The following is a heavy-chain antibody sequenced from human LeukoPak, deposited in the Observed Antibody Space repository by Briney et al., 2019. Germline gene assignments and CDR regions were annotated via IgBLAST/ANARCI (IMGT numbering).Heavy chain of an antibody. D-gene: IGHD6-19*01. CDR3: ATSGWYLLPGVY. CDR2: IYYSGST. J-gene: IGHJ4*02. Sequence: SETLSLTCTVSGGFISSSSYYWGWIRQPPGKGLEWIGSIYYSGSTYYNPSLKSRVTISVDTSKNQVSLKLSSVTAADTAVYYCATSGWYLLPGVYWGQGTLVTVSS. CDR1: GGFISSSSYY. V-gene: IGHV4-39*01.